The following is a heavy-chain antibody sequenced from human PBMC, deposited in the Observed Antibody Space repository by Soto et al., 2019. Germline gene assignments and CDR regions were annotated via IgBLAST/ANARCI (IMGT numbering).Heavy chain of an antibody. D-gene: IGHD6-13*01. Sequence: SETLSLTCTVSGDSISSGDYYWSWIRQPPGKGLEWIGELNHSGSTNYNPSLKSRVTISVDTSKNQFSLKLSSVTAADTAVYFCARVGALGSSSCFDYWGQGTLVTVSS. CDR3: ARVGALGSSSCFDY. J-gene: IGHJ4*02. CDR2: LNHSGST. CDR1: GDSISSGDYY. V-gene: IGHV4-39*07.